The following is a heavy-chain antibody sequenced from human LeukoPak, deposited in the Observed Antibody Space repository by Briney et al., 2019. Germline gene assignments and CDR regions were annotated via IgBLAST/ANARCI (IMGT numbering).Heavy chain of an antibody. V-gene: IGHV3-73*01. CDR2: IRSKANSYAT. CDR3: TGSYSSSWYYFDY. Sequence: GGSLRLSCAASGFTFSGSAMHWVRQASGKGLEWVGRIRSKANSYATAYAASVKGRVTISRDASKNTAYLQMNSLKTEDTAVYYCTGSYSSSWYYFDYWGQGNPGTVSS. CDR1: GFTFSGSA. D-gene: IGHD6-13*01. J-gene: IGHJ4*02.